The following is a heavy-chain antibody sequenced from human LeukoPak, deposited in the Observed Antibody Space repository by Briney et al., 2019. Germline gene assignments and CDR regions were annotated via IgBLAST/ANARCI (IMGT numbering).Heavy chain of an antibody. J-gene: IGHJ3*02. CDR2: IYTSRST. CDR3: ARDWVRWDAFDI. D-gene: IGHD4-23*01. CDR1: GGSISSYY. Sequence: SETLSLTCTVSGGSISSYYWSWIRQPAGKGLEWIGRIYTSRSTNYNPSLKSRVTMSVDTSKNQFSLKLSSVTAADTAVYYCARDWVRWDAFDIWGQGTMVTVSS. V-gene: IGHV4-4*07.